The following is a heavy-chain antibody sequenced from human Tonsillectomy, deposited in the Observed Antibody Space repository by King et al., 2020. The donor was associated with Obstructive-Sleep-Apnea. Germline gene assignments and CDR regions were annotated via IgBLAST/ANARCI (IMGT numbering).Heavy chain of an antibody. CDR1: GGSISSRSYY. CDR3: ARDPGGSGSYPFDY. CDR2: IYYSGST. D-gene: IGHD3-10*01. Sequence: VQLQESGPGLVKASETLSLTCTVSGGSISSRSYYWAWIRQPPGKGREWIGSIYYSGSTVYNPSLKSRVTISVDTSKNQFSLKLSSVTATDTAVYYCARDPGGSGSYPFDYWGQGTLVTVST. V-gene: IGHV4-39*07. J-gene: IGHJ4*02.